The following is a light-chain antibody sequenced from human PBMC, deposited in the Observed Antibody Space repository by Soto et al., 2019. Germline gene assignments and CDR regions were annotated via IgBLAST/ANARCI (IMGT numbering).Light chain of an antibody. V-gene: IGLV2-11*01. J-gene: IGLJ1*01. Sequence: QSALTQPRSVSGAPGQSVTISCTGTSSDVGGYNYVSWYQQHPGKAPKLMIYDVSKRPSGVPDRFSGSKSGNTASLTISGPQAEDEADYYCCSYAGSYTGVFGTGTKVPVL. CDR3: CSYAGSYTGV. CDR1: SSDVGGYNY. CDR2: DVS.